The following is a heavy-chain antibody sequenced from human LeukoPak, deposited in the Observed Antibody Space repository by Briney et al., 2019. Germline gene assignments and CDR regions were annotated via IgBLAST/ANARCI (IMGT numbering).Heavy chain of an antibody. Sequence: ASVKVSCKASGYTFTSYDINWVRQATGQGLEWMGWMNPNSGDTGYAQKFQGRVTMTRNTSISTAYMELSSLRSEDTAVYYCARGGYSSSWYYGMNVWGQGTTVTVSS. V-gene: IGHV1-8*01. CDR2: MNPNSGDT. CDR3: ARGGYSSSWYYGMNV. J-gene: IGHJ6*02. CDR1: GYTFTSYD. D-gene: IGHD6-13*01.